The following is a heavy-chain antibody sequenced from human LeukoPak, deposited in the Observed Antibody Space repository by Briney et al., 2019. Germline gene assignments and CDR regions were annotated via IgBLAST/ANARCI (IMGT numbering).Heavy chain of an antibody. Sequence: GGSLRLSCAASGFTVSSNYMSWVRQAPGKGLEWVSVIYTGGSTYYADSVKGRVTISRDNYKNTLYLQMNSLRAEDTAVYYCARVQPDYYDSSGYQAYYFDYWGQGTLVTVSS. CDR2: IYTGGST. V-gene: IGHV3-53*01. CDR3: ARVQPDYYDSSGYQAYYFDY. J-gene: IGHJ4*02. CDR1: GFTVSSNY. D-gene: IGHD3-22*01.